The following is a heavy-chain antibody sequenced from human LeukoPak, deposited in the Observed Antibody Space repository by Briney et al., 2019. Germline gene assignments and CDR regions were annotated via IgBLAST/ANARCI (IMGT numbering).Heavy chain of an antibody. CDR3: ARAQAGAHSGSYPYYFDY. CDR2: IGTAGDT. J-gene: IGHJ4*02. CDR1: GFTFSSYD. V-gene: IGHV3-13*01. Sequence: AGGSLRLSCAASGFTFSSYDMHWVRQATAKGLEWVSAIGTAGDTYYPGSVKGRFTISRENAKNSLYLQMNSLRAGDTAVYYCARAQAGAHSGSYPYYFDYWGQGTLVTVSS. D-gene: IGHD1-26*01.